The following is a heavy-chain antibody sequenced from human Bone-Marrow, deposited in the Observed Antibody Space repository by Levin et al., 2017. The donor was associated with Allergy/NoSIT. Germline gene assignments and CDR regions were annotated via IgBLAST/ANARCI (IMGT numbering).Heavy chain of an antibody. Sequence: GGSLRLSCTASAFTFRNYYMHWVRQAPGMGLVWVSNILNDGTTNYADSAKGRFTISRDNAKNTLYLQMNSLGEEDTAVYFCARGGCDRTRCRDHWGQGILVTVSS. CDR2: ILNDGTT. V-gene: IGHV3-74*01. D-gene: IGHD6-25*01. CDR3: ARGGCDRTRCRDH. CDR1: AFTFRNYY. J-gene: IGHJ4*02.